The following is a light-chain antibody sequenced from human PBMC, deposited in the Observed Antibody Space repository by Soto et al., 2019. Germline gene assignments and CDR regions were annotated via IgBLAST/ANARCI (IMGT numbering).Light chain of an antibody. V-gene: IGKV3-20*01. CDR1: QNVANNY. CDR2: GAS. J-gene: IGKJ1*01. CDR3: QQYGTSPWR. Sequence: EIVLTQSPGTLSLSPGERATLSCRASQNVANNYLAWFRQKPGQTPRLLIYGASSRAAGIPDRFSGSGSGTAFTLTISRLETEDFAVFYCQQYGTSPWRFGQGTK.